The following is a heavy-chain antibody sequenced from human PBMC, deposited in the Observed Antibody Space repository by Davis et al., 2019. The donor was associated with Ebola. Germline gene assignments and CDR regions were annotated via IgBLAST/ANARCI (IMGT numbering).Heavy chain of an antibody. CDR1: GFPFSSYS. D-gene: IGHD4-17*01. V-gene: IGHV3-21*06. J-gene: IGHJ5*02. CDR2: ISGSGGSV. Sequence: GESLKISCAASGFPFSSYSLNWVRQTPGKGLEWLSFISGSGGSVFYADSVKGRFIISRDNSKNMVYLQMDSLRAEDSAVYYCVRDDGDSVEDGWFDPWGQGTLVTVSS. CDR3: VRDDGDSVEDGWFDP.